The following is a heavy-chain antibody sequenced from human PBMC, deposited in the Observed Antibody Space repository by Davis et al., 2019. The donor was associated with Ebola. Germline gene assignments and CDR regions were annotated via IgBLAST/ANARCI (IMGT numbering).Heavy chain of an antibody. CDR1: GFTFSSYA. D-gene: IGHD5-18*01. Sequence: GESLKISCAASGFTFSSYAMNWVRQAPGKGLEWVSYISSSSSTIYYADSVKGRFTISRDNAKNSLYLQMNSLRAEDTAVYYCAKDLSSGGYSYGPDYWGQGTLVTVSS. J-gene: IGHJ4*02. CDR3: AKDLSSGGYSYGPDY. CDR2: ISSSSSTI. V-gene: IGHV3-48*01.